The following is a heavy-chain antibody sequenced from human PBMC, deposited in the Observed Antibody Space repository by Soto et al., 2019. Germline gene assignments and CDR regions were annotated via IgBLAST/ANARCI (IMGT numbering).Heavy chain of an antibody. D-gene: IGHD3-9*01. CDR1: GYTFTSYG. V-gene: IGHV1-18*01. Sequence: QVPLVQSGAEVKKPGASVKVSCKASGYTFTSYGISWVRQAPGQVREWMGCISAYNGNTHYAQKLQGRVTMTTDTSASTAYIEMRNLISDDTAVYYCARDNYKVDWLFSGYYYYGMDVWGQGPTVTVSS. CDR2: ISAYNGNT. J-gene: IGHJ6*01. CDR3: ARDNYKVDWLFSGYYYYGMDV.